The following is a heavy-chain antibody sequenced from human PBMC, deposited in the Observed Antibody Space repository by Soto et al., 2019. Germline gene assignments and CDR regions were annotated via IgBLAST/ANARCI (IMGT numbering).Heavy chain of an antibody. D-gene: IGHD1-26*01. J-gene: IGHJ5*02. CDR3: ARVVGALGHWFDP. CDR1: GYTFTSYG. CDR2: ISAYNGNT. V-gene: IGHV1-18*01. Sequence: ASVKVSCKASGYTFTSYGISWARQAPGQGLEWMGRISAYNGNTNYAQRLQGRVTMTTDTSTSTAYMELRSLRSDDTAVYYCARVVGALGHWFDPWGQGTLVTVSS.